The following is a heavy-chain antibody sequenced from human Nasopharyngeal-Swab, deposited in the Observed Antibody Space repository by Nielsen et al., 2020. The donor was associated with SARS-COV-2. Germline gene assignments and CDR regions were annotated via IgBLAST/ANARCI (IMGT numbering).Heavy chain of an antibody. CDR3: AREPQLGEEDWFDP. CDR2: INSDGSST. J-gene: IGHJ5*02. Sequence: GESLKISCAASGFTFSSYWMHWVRQAPGKGLAWVSRINSDGSSTSYADSVKGRFTISRDNAKNTLYLQMNSLRAEDTAVYYCAREPQLGEEDWFDPWGQGTLVTVSS. D-gene: IGHD7-27*01. CDR1: GFTFSSYW. V-gene: IGHV3-74*01.